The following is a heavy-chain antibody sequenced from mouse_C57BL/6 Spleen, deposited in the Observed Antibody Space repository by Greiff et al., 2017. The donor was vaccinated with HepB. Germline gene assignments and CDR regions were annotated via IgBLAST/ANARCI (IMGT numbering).Heavy chain of an antibody. CDR3: ARDRSNYSYYAMDY. CDR1: GFTFSDYY. Sequence: DVHLVESEGGLVQPGSSMKLSCTASGFTFSDYYMAWVRQVPEKGLEWVANINYDGSSTYYLDSLKSRFIISRDNAKNILYLQMSSLKSEDTATYYCARDRSNYSYYAMDYWGQGTSVTVSS. J-gene: IGHJ4*01. CDR2: INYDGSST. V-gene: IGHV5-16*01. D-gene: IGHD2-5*01.